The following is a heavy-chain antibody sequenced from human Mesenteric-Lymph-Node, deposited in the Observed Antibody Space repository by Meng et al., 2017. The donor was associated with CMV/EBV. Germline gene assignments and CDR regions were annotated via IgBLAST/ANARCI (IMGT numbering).Heavy chain of an antibody. CDR3: ASGSTMIPWFWFHP. CDR2: MYYGGST. Sequence: SETLSLTCTVSGASVSSGTHYWSWVRQAPGKGLEWLAYMYYGGSTDYNPSLTGRVIISVDTSKNQFSLRLSSVSAADTAVYYCASGSTMIPWFWFHPWGQGIRVTVSS. V-gene: IGHV4-61*01. CDR1: GASVSSGTHY. D-gene: IGHD3-16*01. J-gene: IGHJ5*02.